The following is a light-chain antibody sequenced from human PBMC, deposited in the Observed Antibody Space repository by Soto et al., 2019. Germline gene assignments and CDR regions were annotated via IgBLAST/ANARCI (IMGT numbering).Light chain of an antibody. V-gene: IGKV3-20*01. CDR3: QQYANSPPVT. CDR2: GAS. Sequence: EIVLTQSPGTLSLSPGERAILSCRASQGVTNTYLAWYQHKPGQAPRLLIYGASTRATGIPDRFSGSGSGTDFTLTISRLEPEDFAVYYCQQYANSPPVTFGPGTRLDLK. J-gene: IGKJ3*01. CDR1: QGVTNTY.